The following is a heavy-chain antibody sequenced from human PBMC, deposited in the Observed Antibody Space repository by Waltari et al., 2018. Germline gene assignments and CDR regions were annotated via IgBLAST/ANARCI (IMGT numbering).Heavy chain of an antibody. CDR1: GGSFSGYY. Sequence: QVQLQQWGAGLLKPSETLSLTCAVYGGSFSGYYWSWIRQPPGKGLEWIGEINHSGSTNNKPSLKSRVTISVDTSKNQFSLKLSSVTAADTAVYYCARGKGFLEWLTRGGYYYMDVWGKGTTVTVSS. D-gene: IGHD3-3*01. CDR3: ARGKGFLEWLTRGGYYYMDV. V-gene: IGHV4-34*01. J-gene: IGHJ6*03. CDR2: INHSGST.